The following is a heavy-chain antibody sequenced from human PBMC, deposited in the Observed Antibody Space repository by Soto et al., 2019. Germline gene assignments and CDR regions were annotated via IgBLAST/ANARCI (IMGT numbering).Heavy chain of an antibody. D-gene: IGHD2-2*01. CDR2: INHSGST. J-gene: IGHJ5*02. Sequence: QVQLQQWGAGLLKPSETLSLTCAVYGGSFSGYYWSWIRQPPGKGLEWIGEINHSGSTNYNPSLKSRVTISVYTAKNQFSLKLSAVIDAATAVYYCARRGAIVVVPAAPDNWFDPWGQGTLVTVSS. CDR1: GGSFSGYY. CDR3: ARRGAIVVVPAAPDNWFDP. V-gene: IGHV4-34*01.